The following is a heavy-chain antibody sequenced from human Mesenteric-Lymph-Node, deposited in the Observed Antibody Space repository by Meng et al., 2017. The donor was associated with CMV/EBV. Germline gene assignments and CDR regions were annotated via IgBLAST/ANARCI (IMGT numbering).Heavy chain of an antibody. CDR2: INPSGGTT. CDR3: ARDCSRTSCSFDY. D-gene: IGHD2-2*01. CDR1: GYTFTTYY. J-gene: IGHJ4*02. Sequence: ASVKVSCKASGYTFTTYYMHWVRQAPGQGLEWMGIINPSGGTTRYAQRFQGRVTMTRDTSTSTVYMELSSLRSDDTAVYYCARDCSRTSCSFDYWGQGTLVTVSS. V-gene: IGHV1-46*01.